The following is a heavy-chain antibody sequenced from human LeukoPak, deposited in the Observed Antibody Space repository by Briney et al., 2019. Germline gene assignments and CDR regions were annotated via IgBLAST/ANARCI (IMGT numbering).Heavy chain of an antibody. V-gene: IGHV3-74*01. J-gene: IGHJ4*02. D-gene: IGHD4-23*01. CDR2: INSDGSWA. Sequence: GGSLRLSCAASGNYWMHWVRQAPGKGLVWVSHINSDGSWATYADSVKGRFSISRDNAKNTLYLQMNSLRVEDTAVYYCARGRPHGNDYWGQGTLVTVSS. CDR1: GNYW. CDR3: ARGRPHGNDY.